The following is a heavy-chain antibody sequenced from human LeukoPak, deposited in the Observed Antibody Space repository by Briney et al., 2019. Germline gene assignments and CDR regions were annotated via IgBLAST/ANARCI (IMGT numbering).Heavy chain of an antibody. CDR1: GYTFTSYY. CDR2: INPSGGST. J-gene: IGHJ6*03. Sequence: ASVKVSCKASGYTFTSYYMHWVRQAPGQGLEWMGIINPSGGSTSYAQKFQGRVTMTRDTSTSTVCMELGSLRSEDTAVYYCAREFVEMATNLYYMDVWGKGTTVTVSS. D-gene: IGHD5-24*01. V-gene: IGHV1-46*01. CDR3: AREFVEMATNLYYMDV.